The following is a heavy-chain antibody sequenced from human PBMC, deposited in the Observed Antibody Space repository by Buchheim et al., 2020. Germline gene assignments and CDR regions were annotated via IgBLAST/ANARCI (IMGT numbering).Heavy chain of an antibody. CDR1: GFTFSSYG. V-gene: IGHV3-33*01. CDR3: AREWVRATLEATYYYYGMDV. D-gene: IGHD5-12*01. J-gene: IGHJ6*02. CDR2: IWYDGSNK. Sequence: QVQLVESGGGVVQPGRSLRLSCAASGFTFSSYGMHWVRQAPGKGLEWVAVIWYDGSNKYYADSVKGRFTISRDNSKNTLYLQMNSLRAEDTAVYYCAREWVRATLEATYYYYGMDVWGQGTT.